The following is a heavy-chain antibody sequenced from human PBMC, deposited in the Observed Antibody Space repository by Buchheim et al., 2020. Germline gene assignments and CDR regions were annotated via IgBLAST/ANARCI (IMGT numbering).Heavy chain of an antibody. CDR1: GGSLRSTDNY. D-gene: IGHD6-13*01. CDR2: IYYTGST. V-gene: IGHV4-30-4*01. CDR3: ATGNSSWFCPFDN. Sequence: QVQLQESGPGLVKPSQTLSLTCTVSGGSLRSTDNYWSWIRQPPGKGPEWIGYIYYTGSTYYNPSLRSRVTISVDMSKIHLSLKLGSVAAADTAVYYCATGNSSWFCPFDNWGQGTL. J-gene: IGHJ4*02.